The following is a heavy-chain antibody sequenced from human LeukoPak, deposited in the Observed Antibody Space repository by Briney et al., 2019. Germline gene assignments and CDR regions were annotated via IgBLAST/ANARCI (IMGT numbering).Heavy chain of an antibody. CDR3: ARIKVVPSSYYYGMDV. CDR1: GGSISSYY. D-gene: IGHD2-2*01. J-gene: IGHJ6*02. CDR2: IYYSGST. Sequence: SETLSLTCTVSGGSISSYYWSWIRQPPGKGLEWIGYIYYSGSTNYNPSLKSRVTISVDTSKNQFSLKLSSVTAADTAVYYCARIKVVPSSYYYGMDVWGQGTTVTVSS. V-gene: IGHV4-59*01.